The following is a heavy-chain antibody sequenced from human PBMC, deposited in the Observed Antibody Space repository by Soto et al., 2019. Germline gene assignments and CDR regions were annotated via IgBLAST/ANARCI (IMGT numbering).Heavy chain of an antibody. V-gene: IGHV1-69*13. CDR3: ARPPPPGYYYGMDV. J-gene: IGHJ6*02. Sequence: ASVKVSCKASGGTFSSYAISWVRQAPGQGLEWMGGIIPIFGTANYAQKFQGRVTITADESTSTAYMELSSLRSEDTAVYYCARPPPPGYYYGMDVWGQGTTVTVSS. CDR1: GGTFSSYA. CDR2: IIPIFGTA.